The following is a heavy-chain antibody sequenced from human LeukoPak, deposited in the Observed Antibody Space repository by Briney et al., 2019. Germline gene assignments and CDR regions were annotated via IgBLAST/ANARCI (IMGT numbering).Heavy chain of an antibody. CDR1: GGSISSSSYY. J-gene: IGHJ4*02. Sequence: PSETLSLTCTVSGGSISSSSYYWGWIRQPPGKGLEWIGTIYYSGSTYYNPSLKSRVTISVDTSKNQFSLKLSSVTAADTAVYYCARRGVRYCSSTSCPNHFDYWGQGTLVTVSS. CDR2: IYYSGST. CDR3: ARRGVRYCSSTSCPNHFDY. D-gene: IGHD2-2*01. V-gene: IGHV4-39*01.